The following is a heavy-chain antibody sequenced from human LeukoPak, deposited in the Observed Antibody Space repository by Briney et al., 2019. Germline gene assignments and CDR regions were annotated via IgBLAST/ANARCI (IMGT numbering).Heavy chain of an antibody. Sequence: PSETLSLTCTVSGGSISSSSYYWSWIRQPPGKGLEWIGEINHSGSTNYNPSLKSRVTISVDTSKNQFSLKLSSVTAADTAVYYCARGRIAARPKVWYFDLWGRGTLVTVSS. CDR2: INHSGST. J-gene: IGHJ2*01. D-gene: IGHD6-6*01. V-gene: IGHV4-39*07. CDR3: ARGRIAARPKVWYFDL. CDR1: GGSISSSSYY.